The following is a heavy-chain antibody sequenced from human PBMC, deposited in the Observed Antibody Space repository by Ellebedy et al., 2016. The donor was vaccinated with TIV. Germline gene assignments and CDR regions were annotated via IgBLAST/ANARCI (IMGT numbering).Heavy chain of an antibody. CDR2: ISTYSSHI. D-gene: IGHD2-8*02. CDR3: AKETGGTKWVTFDA. J-gene: IGHJ3*01. Sequence: GESLKISCAASGFTFSDYAMNWVRQAPGKGLEWVSSISTYSSHIFQAESVKGRFTISRDNSRNSLDLEMHSLRTEDSALYYCAKETGGTKWVTFDAWGQGTTVTVAS. V-gene: IGHV3-21*04. CDR1: GFTFSDYA.